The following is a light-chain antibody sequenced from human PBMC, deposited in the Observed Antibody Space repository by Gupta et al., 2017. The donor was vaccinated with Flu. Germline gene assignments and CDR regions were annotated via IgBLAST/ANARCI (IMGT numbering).Light chain of an antibody. J-gene: IGLJ2*01. V-gene: IGLV2-8*01. CDR1: SSDVGYYNY. CDR3: TSYAGRKSLV. CDR2: EVS. Sequence: TISCTGISSDVGYYNYVSWYQQHPGKAPKLMLYEVSKRPSGVPDRFSGSKSGNTASLTVSGLQAEDEAAYYCTSYAGRKSLVFGGGTKLTVL.